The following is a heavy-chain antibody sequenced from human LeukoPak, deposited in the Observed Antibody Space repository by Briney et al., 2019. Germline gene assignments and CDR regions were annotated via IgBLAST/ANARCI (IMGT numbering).Heavy chain of an antibody. V-gene: IGHV3-53*01. D-gene: IGHD5-24*01. CDR3: ARRNYPDAFDI. J-gene: IGHJ3*02. CDR1: GFTVSSNY. CDR2: IYSGGST. Sequence: GGSLRLSCAASGFTVSSNYMSWVRQAPGKGLEWVSVIYSGGSTYYPDSVKGRFTISRDYSKNTLYLQMNSLRAEDTAAYYCARRNYPDAFDIWGQGTMVTVSS.